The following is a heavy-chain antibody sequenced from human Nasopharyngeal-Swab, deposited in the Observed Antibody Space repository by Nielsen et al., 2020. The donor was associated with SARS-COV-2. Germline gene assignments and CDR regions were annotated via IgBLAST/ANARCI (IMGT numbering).Heavy chain of an antibody. CDR2: IYYSGST. Sequence: WIRQPPGKGLEWIGYIYYSGSTNHNPSLKSRVTISVDTSKNQFSLKLSSVTAADTAVYYCAREGYCSGGSCYSGRPYYYYYMDVWGKGTTVTVSS. J-gene: IGHJ6*03. V-gene: IGHV4-59*12. D-gene: IGHD2-15*01. CDR3: AREGYCSGGSCYSGRPYYYYYMDV.